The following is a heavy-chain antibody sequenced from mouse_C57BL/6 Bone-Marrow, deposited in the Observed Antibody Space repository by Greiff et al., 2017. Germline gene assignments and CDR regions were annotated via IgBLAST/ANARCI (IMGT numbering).Heavy chain of an antibody. CDR2: ILPGSGST. D-gene: IGHD1-1*01. J-gene: IGHJ3*01. CDR1: GYTFTGYW. V-gene: IGHV1-9*01. CDR3: ARGGNYYGSSSFAY. Sequence: QVQLKQSGAELMKPGASVKLSCKATGYTFTGYWIEWVKQRPGHGLEWIGEILPGSGSTNYNEKFKGKATFTADTSSNTAYMQLSSLTPEDSAIYYCARGGNYYGSSSFAYWGQGTLVTVAA.